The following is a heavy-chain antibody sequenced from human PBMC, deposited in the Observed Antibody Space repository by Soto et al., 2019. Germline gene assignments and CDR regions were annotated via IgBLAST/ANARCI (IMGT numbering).Heavy chain of an antibody. D-gene: IGHD3-10*01. CDR3: ARDELLWFGQERAAFDY. CDR1: GYTFTSYG. CDR2: ISAYNGNT. J-gene: IGHJ4*02. Sequence: ASVKVSCKASGYTFTSYGISWVRQAPGQGLEWMGWISAYNGNTNYAQKLQGRVTMTTDTSTSTAYMELRSLRSDDTAVYYCARDELLWFGQERAAFDYWGQGTLVTVSS. V-gene: IGHV1-18*01.